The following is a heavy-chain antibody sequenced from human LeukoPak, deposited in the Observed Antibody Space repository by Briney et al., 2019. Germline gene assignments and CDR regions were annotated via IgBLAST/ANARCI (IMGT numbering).Heavy chain of an antibody. CDR3: TRREPDYGDYGTPFDY. D-gene: IGHD4-17*01. V-gene: IGHV3-73*01. J-gene: IGHJ4*02. Sequence: PGGSLRLSCAASGFTFNGSAMHWVRQASGKGLEWVGRIRSKANSYATAYAASVKGRFTISRDDSKNTAYLQMNSLKTEDTAVYYCTRREPDYGDYGTPFDYWGQGTLVTVSS. CDR2: IRSKANSYAT. CDR1: GFTFNGSA.